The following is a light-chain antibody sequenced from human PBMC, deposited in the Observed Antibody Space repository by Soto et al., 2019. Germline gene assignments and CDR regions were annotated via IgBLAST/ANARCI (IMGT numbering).Light chain of an antibody. CDR2: EVS. V-gene: IGLV2-14*01. CDR1: SSDVGSYDH. Sequence: QSALTQPASVSGSPGQSITISCSGTSSDVGSYDHVAWYQQFPGKTPKLMIYEVSNRPSGVSNRFSGSKSGNTASLTISGLQAEDEADYYCSSYTSSNTLEVFGSGTKVTV. CDR3: SSYTSSNTLEV. J-gene: IGLJ1*01.